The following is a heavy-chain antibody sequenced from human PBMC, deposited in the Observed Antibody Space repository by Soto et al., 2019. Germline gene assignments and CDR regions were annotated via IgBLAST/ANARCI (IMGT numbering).Heavy chain of an antibody. CDR2: IYHSGST. CDR1: GGSISSGGYS. CDR3: ARVSHDYGDYTVYYFDY. V-gene: IGHV4-30-2*01. J-gene: IGHJ4*02. D-gene: IGHD4-17*01. Sequence: SSETLSLTCAVSGGSISSGGYSWSWIRQPPGKGLEWIGYIYHSGSTYYNPSLKSRVTISVDRSKNQFSLKLSSVTAADTAVYYCARVSHDYGDYTVYYFDYWGQGTLVTVSS.